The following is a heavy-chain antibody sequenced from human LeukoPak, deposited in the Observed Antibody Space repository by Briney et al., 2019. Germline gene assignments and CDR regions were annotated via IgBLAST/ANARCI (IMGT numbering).Heavy chain of an antibody. CDR1: GFTFDTYG. CDR2: ISHDGSDT. J-gene: IGHJ4*02. V-gene: IGHV3-30*18. Sequence: GGSLRLSCAASGFTFDTYGMLWVRQAPGKGLEWVAVISHDGSDTYYADSVKGRFTISRDNSKNTVSLQVNSLRAEDTAAYYCAKGGYCSATRCYVGKGMDDWGQGTLVTVSS. CDR3: AKGGYCSATRCYVGKGMDD. D-gene: IGHD2-2*01.